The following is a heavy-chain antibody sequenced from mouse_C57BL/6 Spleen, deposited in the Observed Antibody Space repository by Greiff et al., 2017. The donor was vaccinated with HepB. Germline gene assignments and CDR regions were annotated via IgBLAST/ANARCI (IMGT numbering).Heavy chain of an antibody. D-gene: IGHD2-1*01. CDR2: IWRGGST. J-gene: IGHJ4*01. V-gene: IGHV2-5*01. Sequence: VQVVESGPGLVQPSQSLSITCTVSGFSLTSYGVHWVRQSPGKGLEWLGVIWRGGSTDYNAAFMSRLSITKDNSKSQVFFKMNSLQADDTAIYYCAKTGGNYDAMDYWGQGTSVTVSS. CDR1: GFSLTSYG. CDR3: AKTGGNYDAMDY.